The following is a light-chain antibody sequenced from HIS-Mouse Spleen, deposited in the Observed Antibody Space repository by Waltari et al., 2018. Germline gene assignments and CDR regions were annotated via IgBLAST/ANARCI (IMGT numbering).Light chain of an antibody. V-gene: IGLV3-21*03. CDR1: HIGSKS. CDR3: QVWDSSSDHPV. Sequence: SYVLTQPPSVSVAPGKTARITWGGNHIGSKSVHWYQQKPGQAPVLVVYDDSDRPSGSPGRFSGSNSGNTATLTISRVEAGDEADYYCQVWDSSSDHPVFGGGTKLTVL. J-gene: IGLJ2*01. CDR2: DDS.